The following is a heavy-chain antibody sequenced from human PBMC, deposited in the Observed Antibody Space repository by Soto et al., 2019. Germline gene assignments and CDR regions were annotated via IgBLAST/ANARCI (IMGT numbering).Heavy chain of an antibody. V-gene: IGHV5-51*01. J-gene: IGHJ4*02. CDR3: ARRNGDYPVDY. D-gene: IGHD4-17*01. CDR2: VYPGDSDT. Sequence: GESLKISCKGSGYSLTSYWIAWVRQMPGKGLEWMGIVYPGDSDTRYSPSFQGQVTMSADKSISTAYLQWSSLRASDTAIYYCARRNGDYPVDYWGQATLVTVSS. CDR1: GYSLTSYW.